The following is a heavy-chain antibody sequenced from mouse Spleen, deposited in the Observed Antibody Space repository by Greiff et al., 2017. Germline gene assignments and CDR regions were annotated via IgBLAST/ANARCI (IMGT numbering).Heavy chain of an antibody. Sequence: QVQLQQSGAELVRPGASVKLSCKASGYTFTDYYINWVKQRPGQGLEWIARIYPGSGNTYYNEKFKGKATLTAEKSSSTAYMQLSSLTSEDSAVYFCARERVPHYYGSSSFDYWGQGTTLTVSS. V-gene: IGHV1-76*01. CDR3: ARERVPHYYGSSSFDY. CDR1: GYTFTDYY. D-gene: IGHD1-1*01. CDR2: IYPGSGNT. J-gene: IGHJ2*01.